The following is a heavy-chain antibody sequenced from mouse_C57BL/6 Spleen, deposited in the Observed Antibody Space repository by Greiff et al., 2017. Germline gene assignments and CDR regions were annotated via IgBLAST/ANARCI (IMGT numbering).Heavy chain of an antibody. V-gene: IGHV2-6*01. CDR3: ASDRVDVPFAY. D-gene: IGHD1-1*02. CDR2: IWGVGST. J-gene: IGHJ3*01. Sequence: QVQLKESGPGLVAPSQSLSISCTVSGFSFTSYGVDWVRQSPGKGLEWLGVIWGVGSTNYNSALKSRLSISKDNSTGQVFLKMNSLQTDDIAMYSCASDRVDVPFAYWGQGTLVTVSA. CDR1: GFSFTSYG.